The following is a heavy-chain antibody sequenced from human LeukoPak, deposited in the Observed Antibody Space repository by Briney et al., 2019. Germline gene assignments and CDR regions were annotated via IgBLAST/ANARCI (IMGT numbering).Heavy chain of an antibody. CDR1: GYTFTSYG. J-gene: IGHJ5*02. CDR3: AREARGPWFGESPFDP. V-gene: IGHV1-3*03. D-gene: IGHD3-10*01. Sequence: ASVKVSCKASGYTFTSYGISWGRQAPGQRLEWMGWINAGNGNTKYSQEFQGRVTITRDTSASTAYMELSSLRSEDMAVYYCAREARGPWFGESPFDPWGQGTLVTVSS. CDR2: INAGNGNT.